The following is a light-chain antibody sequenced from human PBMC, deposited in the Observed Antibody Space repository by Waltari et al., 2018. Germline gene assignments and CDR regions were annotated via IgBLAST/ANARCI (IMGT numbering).Light chain of an antibody. CDR2: EGS. J-gene: IGLJ3*02. CDR3: CSYAGSSAPRV. Sequence: ASVSGSPGQSITISCTGSSSDVGSYNLVSWYQQHPGKAPKLMIYEGSKRPSGVSNRFSGSKSDNTASLTISGLQAEDEAHYYCCSYAGSSAPRVFGGGTKLTVL. V-gene: IGLV2-23*01. CDR1: SSDVGSYNL.